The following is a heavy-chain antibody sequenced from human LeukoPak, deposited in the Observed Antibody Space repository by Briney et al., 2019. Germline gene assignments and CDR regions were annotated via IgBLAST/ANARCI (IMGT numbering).Heavy chain of an antibody. CDR2: IYPGDSDT. CDR3: ARRHSSGYYYPPIWFDP. V-gene: IGHV5-51*01. CDR1: GYSFTSYW. D-gene: IGHD3-22*01. J-gene: IGHJ5*02. Sequence: GESLKISCKGSGYSFTSYWIGWVRQMPGKGLEWMGIIYPGDSDTRYSPSFQGQVTISADKSISTAYLQWSSLKASDTAMYYCARRHSSGYYYPPIWFDPWGQGTLVTVSS.